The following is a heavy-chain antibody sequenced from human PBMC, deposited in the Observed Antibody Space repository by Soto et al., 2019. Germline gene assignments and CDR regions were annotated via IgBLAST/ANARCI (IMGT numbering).Heavy chain of an antibody. CDR3: ARIEVSDPVRLSIAAAGRYYYYYYGMDV. D-gene: IGHD6-13*01. Sequence: EASVKVSCKASGGTFSSYAISWVRQAPGQGLEWMGGIIPIFGTANYAQKFQGRVTITADESTSTAYMELSSLRTEDTAVYYCARIEVSDPVRLSIAAAGRYYYYYYGMDVWGQGTTVTVSS. CDR1: GGTFSSYA. J-gene: IGHJ6*02. CDR2: IIPIFGTA. V-gene: IGHV1-69*13.